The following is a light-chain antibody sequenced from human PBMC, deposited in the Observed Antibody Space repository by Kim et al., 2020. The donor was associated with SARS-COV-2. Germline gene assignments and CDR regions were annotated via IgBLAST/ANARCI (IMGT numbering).Light chain of an antibody. Sequence: QSALTQPRSVSGSPGQSVTISCTGTSNDVGGYNYVSWYQQHPGKAPKLMIYDVSNRPSGVPDRFSGSKSGNTASLTISGLQPEDEADYYCCSYAGSYTAFGGGTKLTVL. CDR3: CSYAGSYTA. V-gene: IGLV2-11*01. CDR2: DVS. J-gene: IGLJ2*01. CDR1: SNDVGGYNY.